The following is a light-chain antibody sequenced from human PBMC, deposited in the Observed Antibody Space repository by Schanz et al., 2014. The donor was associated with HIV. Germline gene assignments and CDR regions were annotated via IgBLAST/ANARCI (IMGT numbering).Light chain of an antibody. CDR1: QTISNF. V-gene: IGKV1-39*01. Sequence: DLPMTQSPSSLSASVGDRVTITCRAGQTISNFLNWYQQKPGKAPRLLIYASSSLESGVPSRFSGSGSGIDFTLTISSLQPEDFATYYCQQSYSTPRTFGQGTKVEIK. CDR3: QQSYSTPRT. CDR2: ASS. J-gene: IGKJ1*01.